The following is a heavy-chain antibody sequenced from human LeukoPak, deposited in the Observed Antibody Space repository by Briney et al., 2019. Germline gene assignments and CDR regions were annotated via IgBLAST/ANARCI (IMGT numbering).Heavy chain of an antibody. CDR3: ARDSHYDGSDSFHDAFDS. Sequence: SETLSLTCTVSGGSIRNNYWSWIRQPPGKGLEWIGYIYHSGRTNSNPSLKSRVTISVDTSKNQFSLSLSSVTAADTAVYYCARDSHYDGSDSFHDAFDSWGQGTMVTVSS. CDR1: GGSIRNNY. CDR2: IYHSGRT. D-gene: IGHD3-22*01. J-gene: IGHJ3*02. V-gene: IGHV4-59*01.